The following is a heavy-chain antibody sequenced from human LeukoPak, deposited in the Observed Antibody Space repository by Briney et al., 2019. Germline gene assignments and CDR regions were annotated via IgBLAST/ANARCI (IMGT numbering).Heavy chain of an antibody. J-gene: IGHJ3*02. V-gene: IGHV3-21*01. D-gene: IGHD2-21*01. CDR1: GFTFSSYS. Sequence: GGSLRLSCAASGFTFSSYSMNWVRQAPGKGLEWVSSISSSSSYIYYADSVEGRFTISRDNAKNSLYLQMNSLRAEDTAVYYCARDPYFEDDAFDIWGQGTMVTVSS. CDR3: ARDPYFEDDAFDI. CDR2: ISSSSSYI.